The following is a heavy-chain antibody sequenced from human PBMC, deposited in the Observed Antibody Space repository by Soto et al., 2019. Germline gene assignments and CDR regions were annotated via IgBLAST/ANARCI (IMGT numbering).Heavy chain of an antibody. V-gene: IGHV1-24*01. CDR2: FDPEDGET. CDR1: GYTLTDLS. J-gene: IGHJ3*02. D-gene: IGHD2-2*02. CDR3: ARPALYGRVRVAFDI. Sequence: ASVKVSCKVSGYTLTDLSMQWVRQAPGKGLEWMGGFDPEDGETIYAQKFQGRVTMTEDTATDTAYMELSSLRSEDTAVYYCARPALYGRVRVAFDIWGQGTMVTVSS.